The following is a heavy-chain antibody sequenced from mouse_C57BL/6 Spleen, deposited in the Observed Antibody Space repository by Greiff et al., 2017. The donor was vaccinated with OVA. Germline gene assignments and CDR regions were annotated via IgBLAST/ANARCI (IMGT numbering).Heavy chain of an antibody. CDR1: GFTFSSYG. Sequence: EVMLVESGGDLVKPGGSLKLSCAASGFTFSSYGMSWVRQTPDKRLEWVATISSGGSYTYYPDSVKGRFTISRDNAKNTLYLQMSSLKSEDTAMYYCARQGIYEGDFDYWGQGTTLTVSS. CDR3: ARQGIYEGDFDY. V-gene: IGHV5-6*02. CDR2: ISSGGSYT. D-gene: IGHD2-3*01. J-gene: IGHJ2*01.